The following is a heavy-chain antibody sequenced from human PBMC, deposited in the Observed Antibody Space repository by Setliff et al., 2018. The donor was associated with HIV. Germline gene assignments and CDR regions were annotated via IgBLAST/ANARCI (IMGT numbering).Heavy chain of an antibody. CDR1: GFTFSSYG. D-gene: IGHD3-10*02. V-gene: IGHV3-23*01. Sequence: PGESLKISCAVSGFTFSSYGMSWVRQAPGKGLEWISASGSGGDTYYADSVKGRFTISRDQSRSTLYLQMNSLRADDTAVYYCAADVRWPKDAFASWGQGTMVTVSS. CDR2: SGSGGDT. CDR3: AADVRWPKDAFAS. J-gene: IGHJ3*01.